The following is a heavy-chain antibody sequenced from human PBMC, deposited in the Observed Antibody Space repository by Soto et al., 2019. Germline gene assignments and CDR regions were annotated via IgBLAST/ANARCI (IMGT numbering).Heavy chain of an antibody. D-gene: IGHD6-13*01. CDR2: IWYDGSNK. CDR3: ARDIAAARGSDWFDP. CDR1: GFTFSSYG. V-gene: IGHV3-33*01. Sequence: GGSLRLSCAASGFTFSSYGMHWVRQAPGKGLEWVAVIWYDGSNKYYADSVKGRFTISRDNSKNTLYLQMDSLRAEDTAVYYCARDIAAARGSDWFDPWGQGTLVTVSS. J-gene: IGHJ5*02.